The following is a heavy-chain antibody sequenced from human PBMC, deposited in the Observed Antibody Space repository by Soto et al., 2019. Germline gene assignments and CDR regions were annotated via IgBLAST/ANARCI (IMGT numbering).Heavy chain of an antibody. D-gene: IGHD2-8*02. CDR3: AKEYSTGLQYFQH. CDR2: ISGSGAST. Sequence: GGSQRLSCEASGFTFSSYAMNWVRQDPGKGLKWVSTISGSGASTYYADSVKGRFTISRDNSKNTVYLLMNSLRAEDTAVYYCAKEYSTGLQYFQHWGQGSLVTVSS. J-gene: IGHJ1*01. V-gene: IGHV3-23*01. CDR1: GFTFSSYA.